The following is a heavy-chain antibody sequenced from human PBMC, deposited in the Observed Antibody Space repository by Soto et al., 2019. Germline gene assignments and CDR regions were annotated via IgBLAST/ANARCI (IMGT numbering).Heavy chain of an antibody. Sequence: ASVKGSCKASGYTFTSNGISWVRQAPGQGLEWMGWISADKGNTNYAQKVQGRVTMTRDTSTSTVYMELRSLRSEDKDVYFCARDRAHGFDIWGQGTMVTVS. CDR1: GYTFTSNG. V-gene: IGHV1-18*01. J-gene: IGHJ3*02. CDR3: ARDRAHGFDI. CDR2: ISADKGNT.